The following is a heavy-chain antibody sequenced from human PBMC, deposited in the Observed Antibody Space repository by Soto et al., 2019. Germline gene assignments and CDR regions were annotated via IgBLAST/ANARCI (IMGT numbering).Heavy chain of an antibody. V-gene: IGHV4-34*01. CDR3: AVQGIAVAGTNY. J-gene: IGHJ4*02. Sequence: SETLSLTCAVYGGSFSGYYWSWIRQPPGKGLEWIGEINHSGSTNYNPSLKSRVTISVDTSKNQFSLKLSSVTAADTAVYYCAVQGIAVAGTNYWGQGTLVTVSS. CDR1: GGSFSGYY. D-gene: IGHD6-19*01. CDR2: INHSGST.